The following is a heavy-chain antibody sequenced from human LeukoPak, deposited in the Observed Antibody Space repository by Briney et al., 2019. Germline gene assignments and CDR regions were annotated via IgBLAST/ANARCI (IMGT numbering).Heavy chain of an antibody. V-gene: IGHV4-30-4*08. CDR2: IYYSGST. CDR3: ANRRDGYNYNY. D-gene: IGHD5-24*01. J-gene: IGHJ4*02. Sequence: PSQTLSLTCTVSGGSISSGDYYWSWIRQPPGKGLEWIGYIYYSGSTYYNPSLKSRVTISVDTSKNLFSLKLSSVTAADTAVYYCANRRDGYNYNYWGQGTLVTVSS. CDR1: GGSISSGDYY.